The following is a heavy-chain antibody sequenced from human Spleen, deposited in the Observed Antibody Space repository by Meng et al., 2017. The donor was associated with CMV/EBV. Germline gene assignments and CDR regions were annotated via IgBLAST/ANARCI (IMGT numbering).Heavy chain of an antibody. CDR2: INWSGTIT. CDR1: GFTFDDYG. J-gene: IGHJ2*01. V-gene: IGHV3-20*03. D-gene: IGHD2-21*01. Sequence: ASGFTFDDYGMSWVRQVPGKGLEWVSGINWSGTITRYGDPVQGRFTISRDNAKNSLYLQMNSLRDEDTALYYCARNGVSVANWYLDLWGRGTLVTVSS. CDR3: ARNGVSVANWYLDL.